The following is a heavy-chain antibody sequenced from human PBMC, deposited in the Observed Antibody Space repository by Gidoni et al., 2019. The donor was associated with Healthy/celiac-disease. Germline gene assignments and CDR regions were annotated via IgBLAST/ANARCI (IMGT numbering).Heavy chain of an antibody. V-gene: IGHV3-43*01. CDR1: GFPVDGVS. Sequence: EVQLVESVGVVVQPGGSLRLSCSASGFPVDGVSMHWVRHAPGKGREWVSLISWDGGSTYYVVSVKGRFTISRDNSKDSLDLQMNSRRTEDTALYYCAKGTYDSSGYFDYWGQGTLVTVSS. D-gene: IGHD3-22*01. CDR2: ISWDGGST. J-gene: IGHJ4*02. CDR3: AKGTYDSSGYFDY.